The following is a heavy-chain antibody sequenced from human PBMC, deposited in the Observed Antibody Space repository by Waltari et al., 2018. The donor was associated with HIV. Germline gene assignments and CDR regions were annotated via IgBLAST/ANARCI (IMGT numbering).Heavy chain of an antibody. CDR1: GGSFSGYY. J-gene: IGHJ5*02. V-gene: IGHV4-34*01. CDR2: INQSGST. CDR3: ARAHRLSMVQGEDNWFDP. D-gene: IGHD3-10*01. Sequence: QVQLQQWGAGLLKPSETLSLTCAVYGGSFSGYYWSWIRQPPGKGLEWIGEINQSGSTNYNPSLKSRVTISVDTSKNQFSLKLSSVTAADTAVYYCARAHRLSMVQGEDNWFDPWGQGTLVTVSS.